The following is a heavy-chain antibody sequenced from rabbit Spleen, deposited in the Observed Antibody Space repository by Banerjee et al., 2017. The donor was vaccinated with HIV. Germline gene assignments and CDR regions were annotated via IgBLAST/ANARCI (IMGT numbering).Heavy chain of an antibody. Sequence: QSLEESGGDLVKPGASLTLTCTASGFSFSSRYYMCWVRQAPGKGLEWIACIYAGSSGDTYYANWAKGRFTISTTSSTTVTLQMTSLTAADTATYFCARDLAGVIGWNFNLWGPGTLVTVS. V-gene: IGHV1S40*01. CDR1: GFSFSSRYY. CDR2: IYAGSSGDT. CDR3: ARDLAGVIGWNFNL. J-gene: IGHJ4*01. D-gene: IGHD4-1*01.